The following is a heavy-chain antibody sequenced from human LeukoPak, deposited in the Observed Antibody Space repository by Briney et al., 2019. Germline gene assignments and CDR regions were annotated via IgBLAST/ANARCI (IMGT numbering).Heavy chain of an antibody. V-gene: IGHV6-1*01. Sequence: SQTLSLTCAISGDSFSINSAAWNWIRQSPSRGLEWLGRTYQRSKWYNDYAVSVKSRITINPDISKNQFSLQLNSVTPEDTAVYYCARSPSPYSSGWYFDYWGQGTLVTVSS. CDR2: TYQRSKWYN. CDR1: GDSFSINSAA. CDR3: ARSPSPYSSGWYFDY. J-gene: IGHJ4*02. D-gene: IGHD6-19*01.